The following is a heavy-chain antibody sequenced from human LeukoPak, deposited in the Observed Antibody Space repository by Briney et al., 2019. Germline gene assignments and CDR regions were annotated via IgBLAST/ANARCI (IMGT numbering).Heavy chain of an antibody. CDR3: ARDDLVGALNYFDY. V-gene: IGHV3-53*01. D-gene: IGHD1-26*01. Sequence: ETLSLTCAVSGGSISSSNYMSWVRQAPGKGLEWVSVIYSGGSTYYADSVKGRFTISRDNSKNTLYLQMNSLRAEDTAVYYCARDDLVGALNYFDYRGQGTLVTVSS. CDR2: IYSGGST. CDR1: GGSISSSNY. J-gene: IGHJ4*02.